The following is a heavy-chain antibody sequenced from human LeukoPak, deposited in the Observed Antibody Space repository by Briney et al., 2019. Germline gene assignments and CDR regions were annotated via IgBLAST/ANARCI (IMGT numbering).Heavy chain of an antibody. CDR2: INHSGST. V-gene: IGHV4-34*01. J-gene: IGHJ5*02. CDR3: ARENIVVVVAATALSCWFDP. D-gene: IGHD2-15*01. Sequence: PSETLSLTCAVYGGSFSGYYWSWIRQPPGKGLEWIGEINHSGSTNYNPSLKSRVTISVDTSKNRFSLKLSSVTAADTAVYYCARENIVVVVAATALSCWFDPWGQGTLVTVSS. CDR1: GGSFSGYY.